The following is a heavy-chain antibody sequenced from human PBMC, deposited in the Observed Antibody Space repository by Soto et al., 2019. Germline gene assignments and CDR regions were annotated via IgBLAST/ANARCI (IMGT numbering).Heavy chain of an antibody. D-gene: IGHD6-13*01. J-gene: IGHJ4*02. CDR1: GGSISSYY. CDR2: IYYSGST. CDR3: ARVDRRHIAAAGVYFDY. Sequence: SETLSLTCTVSGGSISSYYWSWIRQPPGKGLEWIGYIYYSGSTNYNPSLKSRVTISVDTSKNQFSLKLSSVTAADTAVYYCARVDRRHIAAAGVYFDYWGQGTLVTVSS. V-gene: IGHV4-59*01.